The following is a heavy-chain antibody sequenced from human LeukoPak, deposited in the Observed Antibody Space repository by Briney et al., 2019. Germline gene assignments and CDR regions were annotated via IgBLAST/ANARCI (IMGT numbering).Heavy chain of an antibody. J-gene: IGHJ5*02. Sequence: SVKVSCKASGGTFSSYAISWVRQAPGQGLEWMGGIIPIFGTANYAQKFQGRVTITADESTSTAYMEQSSLRSEDTAVYYCARDQGRGYCSGGSCPTGWFDPWGQGTLVTVSS. V-gene: IGHV1-69*01. CDR2: IIPIFGTA. CDR1: GGTFSSYA. CDR3: ARDQGRGYCSGGSCPTGWFDP. D-gene: IGHD2-15*01.